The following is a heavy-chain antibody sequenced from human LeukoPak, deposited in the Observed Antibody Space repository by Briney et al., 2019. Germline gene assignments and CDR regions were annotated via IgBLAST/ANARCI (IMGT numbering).Heavy chain of an antibody. D-gene: IGHD3-22*01. V-gene: IGHV3-21*01. J-gene: IGHJ6*03. CDR3: ARPPYYYDSRGYYYDYYYYYMDV. Sequence: GGSLRLSCAASGFTFSSYSMNWVGQAPGKGLEWVSSISSSSSYIYYADSVKGRFTISRDNAKNSLYLQMNSLRAEDTAVYYCARPPYYYDSRGYYYDYYYYYMDVWGKGTTVTVSS. CDR1: GFTFSSYS. CDR2: ISSSSSYI.